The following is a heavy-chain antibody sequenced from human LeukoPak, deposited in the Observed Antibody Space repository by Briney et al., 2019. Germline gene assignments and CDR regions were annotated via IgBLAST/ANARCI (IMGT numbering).Heavy chain of an antibody. J-gene: IGHJ4*02. Sequence: GGSLRLSCAASGFTFSTYNINWVRQAPGKGLEWVAVISYDGSNKYYADSVKGRFTISRDNSKNTLYLQMNSLRAEDTAVYYCARDHSSGWSALPGYWGQGTLVTVSS. CDR2: ISYDGSNK. D-gene: IGHD6-19*01. CDR3: ARDHSSGWSALPGY. CDR1: GFTFSTYN. V-gene: IGHV3-30-3*01.